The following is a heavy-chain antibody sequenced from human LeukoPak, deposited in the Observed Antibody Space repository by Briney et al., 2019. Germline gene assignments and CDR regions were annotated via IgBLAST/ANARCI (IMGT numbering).Heavy chain of an antibody. CDR1: GFTFSSYE. CDR2: ISGSGGST. Sequence: PGGSLRLSCAASGFTFSSYEMNWVRQAPGKGLEWVSAISGSGGSTYYADPVKGRFTISRDNAKNSLYLQMNSLRAEDTAVYYCAELGITMIGGVWGKGTTVTISS. J-gene: IGHJ6*04. V-gene: IGHV3-48*03. D-gene: IGHD3-10*02. CDR3: AELGITMIGGV.